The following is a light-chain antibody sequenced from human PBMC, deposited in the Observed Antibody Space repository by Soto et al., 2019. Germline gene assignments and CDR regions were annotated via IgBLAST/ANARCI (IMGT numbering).Light chain of an antibody. Sequence: EIVLTHSPGTLSLSPGEGASLSCRASQSVTSNSLAWYQHKPGQAPRLLIYGAFNRAAGIPDRFSGSGSGTDFTLTISRLEPEDFAVYFCQQYAGSPVTFGGGTEVDIK. J-gene: IGKJ4*01. CDR1: QSVTSNS. V-gene: IGKV3-20*01. CDR3: QQYAGSPVT. CDR2: GAF.